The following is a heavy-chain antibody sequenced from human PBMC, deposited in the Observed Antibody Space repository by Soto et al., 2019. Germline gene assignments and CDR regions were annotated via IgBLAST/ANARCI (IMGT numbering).Heavy chain of an antibody. CDR1: GGSISSSSYY. Sequence: QLQLQESGPGLVKPSETLSLTCTVSGGSISSSSYYWGWIRQPPGKGLEWIGSIYYSGSTYYIPSLKSRVTISVDPSKNQFSLKLSSVTAADTAVYYCARHPRQQLIGWFDPWGQGTLVTVSS. CDR2: IYYSGST. V-gene: IGHV4-39*01. D-gene: IGHD6-13*01. J-gene: IGHJ5*02. CDR3: ARHPRQQLIGWFDP.